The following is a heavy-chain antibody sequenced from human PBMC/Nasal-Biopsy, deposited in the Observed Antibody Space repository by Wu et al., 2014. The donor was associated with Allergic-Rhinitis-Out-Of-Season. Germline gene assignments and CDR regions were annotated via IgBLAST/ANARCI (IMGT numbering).Heavy chain of an antibody. Sequence: LSLTCRVSGDSINYYWYNWIRQSPGKGLEWIGSLFGTGSTYYNPSFTSRVTLSVDTSKNQFSLRLTSVTAADTAVYYCARGLRFDYWGPGILVTVSS. CDR3: ARGLRFDY. CDR1: GDSINYYW. CDR2: LFGTGST. J-gene: IGHJ4*02. V-gene: IGHV4-59*12.